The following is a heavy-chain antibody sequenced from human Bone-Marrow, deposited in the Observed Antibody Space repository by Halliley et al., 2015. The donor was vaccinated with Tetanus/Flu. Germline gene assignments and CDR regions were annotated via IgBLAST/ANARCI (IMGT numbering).Heavy chain of an antibody. Sequence: GLVKPSETLSLTCTVSGGSLKNYYLTWIRQAPGKGLEWLGHIFYIGTPNYNPSLKSRVTMSVDTSKNHFTLELRSVTAVDTALYYCARFHRNNYYAMDVWGQGTTVTFSS. CDR2: IFYIGTP. CDR1: GGSLKNYY. V-gene: IGHV4-59*01. J-gene: IGHJ6*02. D-gene: IGHD1-1*01. CDR3: ARFHRNNYYAMDV.